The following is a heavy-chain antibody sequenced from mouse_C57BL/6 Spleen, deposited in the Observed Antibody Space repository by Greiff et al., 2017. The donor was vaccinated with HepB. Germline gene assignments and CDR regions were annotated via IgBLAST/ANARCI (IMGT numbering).Heavy chain of an antibody. J-gene: IGHJ3*01. Sequence: VQLQESGAELVRPGTSVKVSCKASGYAFTNYLIEWVKQRPGQGLEWIGVINPGSGGTNYNEKFKGKATLTADKSSSTAYMQLSSLTSEDSAVYFCARGENYYGSSWGFAYWGQGTLVTVSA. CDR3: ARGENYYGSSWGFAY. CDR1: GYAFTNYL. D-gene: IGHD1-1*01. CDR2: INPGSGGT. V-gene: IGHV1-54*01.